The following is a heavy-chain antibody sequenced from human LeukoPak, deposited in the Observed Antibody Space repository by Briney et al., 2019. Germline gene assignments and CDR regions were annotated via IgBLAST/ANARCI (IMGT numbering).Heavy chain of an antibody. Sequence: ASVKVSRKASGGTFSSYAISWVRQAPGQGLEWMGRIIPILGIANYAQKFQGRVTMTTDTSTSTAYMELWSLRSDDTAVYYCARDRAVAGTWFDPWGQGTLVTVSS. CDR3: ARDRAVAGTWFDP. CDR2: IIPILGIA. D-gene: IGHD6-19*01. V-gene: IGHV1-69*04. CDR1: GGTFSSYA. J-gene: IGHJ5*02.